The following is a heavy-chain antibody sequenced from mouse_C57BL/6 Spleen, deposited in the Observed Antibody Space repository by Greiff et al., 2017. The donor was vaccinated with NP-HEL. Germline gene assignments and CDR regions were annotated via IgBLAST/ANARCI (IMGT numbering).Heavy chain of an antibody. CDR1: GYTFTSYW. V-gene: IGHV1-69*01. D-gene: IGHD1-1*01. J-gene: IGHJ1*03. Sequence: VQLQQPGAELVMPGASVKLSCKASGYTFTSYWMHWVKQRPGQGLEWIGELDPSDSYTNYNQKFKGKSTLTVDKSSSTAYMQLSSLTSEDSAVYYCARQDGSSYNWYFDVWGTGTTVTVSS. CDR3: ARQDGSSYNWYFDV. CDR2: LDPSDSYT.